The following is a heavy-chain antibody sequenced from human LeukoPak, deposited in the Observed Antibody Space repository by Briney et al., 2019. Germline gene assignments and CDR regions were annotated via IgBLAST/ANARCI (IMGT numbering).Heavy chain of an antibody. V-gene: IGHV3-74*01. J-gene: IGHJ2*01. Sequence: GGSLRLSCAASGLSFSSHWMSWVRQAPGKGLVWVSRISSDGSSTSYADSVKGRFTISRDNAKNTLYLQLNSLRAEDTAVYYCARDTIAVAGDFDLWGRGTLVTVSS. CDR3: ARDTIAVAGDFDL. D-gene: IGHD6-19*01. CDR2: ISSDGSST. CDR1: GLSFSSHW.